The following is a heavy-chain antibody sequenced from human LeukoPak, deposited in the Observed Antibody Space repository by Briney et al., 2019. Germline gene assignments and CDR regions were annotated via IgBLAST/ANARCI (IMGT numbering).Heavy chain of an antibody. J-gene: IGHJ4*02. V-gene: IGHV3-30*19. CDR2: ISYDGSNK. CDR1: GFTFSSYG. CDR3: ARGGEGYLDY. Sequence: SGGSLRLSCAASGFTFSSYGMHWVRQAPGKGLEWVAVISYDGSNKYYADSVKGRFTISRDNSKNTLYLQMNSLRAEDTAVYYCARGGEGYLDYWGQGTLVTVSS.